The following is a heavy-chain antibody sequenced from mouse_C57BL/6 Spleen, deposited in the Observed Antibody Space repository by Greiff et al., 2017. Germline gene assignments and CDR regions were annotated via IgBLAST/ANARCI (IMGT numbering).Heavy chain of an antibody. CDR1: GYTFTSYW. D-gene: IGHD1-1*01. J-gene: IGHJ2*01. V-gene: IGHV1-69*01. CDR3: ARSYGSSFFYFDY. CDR2: IDPSDSYT. Sequence: QVQLQQPGAELVMPGASVKLSCKASGYTFTSYWMHWVKQRPGQGLEWSGEIDPSDSYTNYNQKFKGKSTLTVNKSSSKAYMQLSSLTSEFSAVYYCARSYGSSFFYFDYWGQGTTLTVSS.